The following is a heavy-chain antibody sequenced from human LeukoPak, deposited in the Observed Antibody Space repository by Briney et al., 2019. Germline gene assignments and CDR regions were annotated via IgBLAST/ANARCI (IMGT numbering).Heavy chain of an antibody. J-gene: IGHJ4*02. Sequence: GGSLRLSCEASGFTFDDYAMHWVRQAPGRGLEWVSGINWNSGNIGYADSVKGRFTISRDNAKNSLYLQMNSLRCEDTALYYCVKGTYSSPFSPLDYWGQGTLVTVSS. V-gene: IGHV3-9*01. CDR2: INWNSGNI. CDR1: GFTFDDYA. D-gene: IGHD6-13*01. CDR3: VKGTYSSPFSPLDY.